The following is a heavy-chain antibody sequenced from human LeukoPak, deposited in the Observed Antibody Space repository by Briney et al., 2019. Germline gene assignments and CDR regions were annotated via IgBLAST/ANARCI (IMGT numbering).Heavy chain of an antibody. CDR2: IIPIFGTA. Sequence: AAVKVSCKASGGTFSSYAISWVRQAPGQGLEWMGGIIPIFGTANYAQKFQGRVTITADKSTSTAYMELSSLRSEDTAVYYCARGMYYYGSGSYLHFDYWGQGTLVTVSS. CDR1: GGTFSSYA. D-gene: IGHD3-10*01. CDR3: ARGMYYYGSGSYLHFDY. J-gene: IGHJ4*02. V-gene: IGHV1-69*06.